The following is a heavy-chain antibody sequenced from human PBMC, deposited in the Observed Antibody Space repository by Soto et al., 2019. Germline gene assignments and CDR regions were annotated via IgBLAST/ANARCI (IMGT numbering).Heavy chain of an antibody. CDR3: ARKSYYYPCHFDP. CDR1: GGSISTTHW. D-gene: IGHD3-10*01. Sequence: QVQLQESGPGLVKPSGTLSLTCAVSGGSISTTHWWTWVRQPPGKGLEWMGEIYHSGSTNYNPYLTSRLTTSVDNSKNQCSLQLSSVTAADTAVYYCARKSYYYPCHFDPWGQGTLVTVSS. V-gene: IGHV4-4*02. CDR2: IYHSGST. J-gene: IGHJ5*02.